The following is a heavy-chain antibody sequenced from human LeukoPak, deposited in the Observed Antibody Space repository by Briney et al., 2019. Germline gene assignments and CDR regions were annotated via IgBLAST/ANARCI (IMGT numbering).Heavy chain of an antibody. D-gene: IGHD5-12*01. CDR3: ARDDSGAKVDIDY. J-gene: IGHJ4*02. V-gene: IGHV1-18*01. Sequence: ASVKVSCKASGYSFGDYGLSWVRHAPGQGLECLGCITAYNVKKNNAHKVEGRVTMTTDTSTSTAYLELRGLRPEHTAVYYCARDDSGAKVDIDYWGKGALLIVSS. CDR1: GYSFGDYG. CDR2: ITAYNVKK.